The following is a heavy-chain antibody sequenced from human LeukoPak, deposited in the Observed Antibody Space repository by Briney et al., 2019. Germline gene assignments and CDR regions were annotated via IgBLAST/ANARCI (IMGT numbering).Heavy chain of an antibody. CDR2: ISAYNGNT. CDR3: ARDLHVDTAMGHFDY. Sequence: GASVKVSCKASGYTFTSYGISWVRQAPGQGLEWMGWISAYNGNTNYAQKLQGRVTMTTDTSTSTAYMELRSLRSDDTAVYYCARDLHVDTAMGHFDYWGQGTLVTVSS. V-gene: IGHV1-18*01. J-gene: IGHJ4*02. D-gene: IGHD5-18*01. CDR1: GYTFTSYG.